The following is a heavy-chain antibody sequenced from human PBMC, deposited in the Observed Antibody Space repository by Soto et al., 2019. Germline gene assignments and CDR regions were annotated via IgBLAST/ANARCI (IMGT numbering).Heavy chain of an antibody. CDR2: IWYDGSNK. Sequence: GGSLRLSCAASGFTFSSYGMHWVRQAPGKGLEWVAVIWYDGSNKYYADSVKGRFTISRDNSKNTLYLQMNSLRAEDTAVYDCARSGYDPGDYFDYWGQGTLVTVSS. D-gene: IGHD5-12*01. V-gene: IGHV3-33*08. J-gene: IGHJ4*02. CDR3: ARSGYDPGDYFDY. CDR1: GFTFSSYG.